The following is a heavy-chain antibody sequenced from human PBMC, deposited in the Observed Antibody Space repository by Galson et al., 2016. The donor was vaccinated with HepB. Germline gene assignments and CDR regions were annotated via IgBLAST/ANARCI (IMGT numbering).Heavy chain of an antibody. CDR1: GGSISGYY. D-gene: IGHD4-23*01. J-gene: IGHJ4*02. CDR2: IYSSVST. Sequence: LSLTCTVSGGSISGYYWSWIRQPPGKGLEWIAYIYSSVSTNYNPSLKSRVTISIDASKNQFSLKLNSVTAADTAVYFCARVVYDGYSILGYYFDSWGQGTLVTVSS. CDR3: ARVVYDGYSILGYYFDS. V-gene: IGHV4-4*08.